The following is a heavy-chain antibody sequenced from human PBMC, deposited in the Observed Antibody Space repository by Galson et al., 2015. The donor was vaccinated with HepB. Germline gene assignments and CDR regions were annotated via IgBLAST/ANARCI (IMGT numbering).Heavy chain of an antibody. Sequence: SLRLSCAASGFTFSSYAMHWVRQAPGKGLEYVSAISSNGGSTYYANSVKGRFTISRDNSKNTLYLQMNSLKTEDTAVYYCTTKYQLPRSSSWTHDAFDIWGQGTMVTVSS. J-gene: IGHJ3*02. CDR3: TTKYQLPRSSSWTHDAFDI. CDR2: ISSNGGST. D-gene: IGHD6-13*01. V-gene: IGHV3-64*01. CDR1: GFTFSSYA.